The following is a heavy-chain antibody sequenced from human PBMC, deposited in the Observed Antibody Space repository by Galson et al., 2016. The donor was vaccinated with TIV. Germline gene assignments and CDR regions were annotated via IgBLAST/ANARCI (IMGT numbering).Heavy chain of an antibody. CDR2: IYYSGST. Sequence: SETLSLTCTVSGASIMSSYYYWGWIRQPPGKGLEWIGRIYYSGSTYYKPSLKSRAAISVDTSKNQFSLKLTSVTAADTAVYYCAGLELPDTSDCWGQGTLVTVSS. CDR3: AGLELPDTSDC. CDR1: GASIMSSYYY. V-gene: IGHV4-39*01. D-gene: IGHD1-1*01. J-gene: IGHJ4*02.